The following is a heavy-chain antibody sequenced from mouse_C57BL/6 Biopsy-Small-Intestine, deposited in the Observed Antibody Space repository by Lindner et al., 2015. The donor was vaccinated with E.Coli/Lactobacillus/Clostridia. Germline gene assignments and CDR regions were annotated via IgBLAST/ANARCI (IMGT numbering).Heavy chain of an antibody. CDR2: INPYNGDT. CDR3: ARGYYGSRGAMDY. Sequence: VQLQESGPELVKPGDSVKISCKASGYSFTGYFMNWVMQSHGKSLEWIGRINPYNGDTFYNQKFKGKATLTVDKSSSTAHMELRSLTSEDSAVYYCARGYYGSRGAMDYWGQGTSVTVSS. V-gene: IGHV1-20*01. CDR1: GYSFTGYF. J-gene: IGHJ4*01. D-gene: IGHD1-1*01.